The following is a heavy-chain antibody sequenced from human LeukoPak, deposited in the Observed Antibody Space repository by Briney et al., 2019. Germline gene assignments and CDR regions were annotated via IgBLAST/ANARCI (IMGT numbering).Heavy chain of an antibody. Sequence: SVKVSRRASVYTFTDDYMHWVRQAPGQGREWMGWINLNSGGTHSAQKFQGRVTMTSDTSISTAYMELSRLRSDDTAVYYCAREESSGPAFDNWGQGTLVIVSS. CDR1: VYTFTDDY. D-gene: IGHD3-22*01. CDR2: INLNSGGT. V-gene: IGHV1-2*02. CDR3: AREESSGPAFDN. J-gene: IGHJ4*02.